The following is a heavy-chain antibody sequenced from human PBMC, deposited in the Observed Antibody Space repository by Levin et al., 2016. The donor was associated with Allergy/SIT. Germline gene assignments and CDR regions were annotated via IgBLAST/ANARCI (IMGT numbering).Heavy chain of an antibody. CDR3: ARGRVTIIPYYYGMDV. Sequence: SVKVSCKASGGTFSSYAISWVRQAPGQGLEWMGRIIPILGIANYAQKFQGRVTITADKSTSTAYMELRSLRSDDTAVYYCARGRVTIIPYYYGMDVWGQGTTVTVSS. J-gene: IGHJ6*02. D-gene: IGHD4-11*01. CDR2: IIPILGIA. V-gene: IGHV1-69*04. CDR1: GGTFSSYA.